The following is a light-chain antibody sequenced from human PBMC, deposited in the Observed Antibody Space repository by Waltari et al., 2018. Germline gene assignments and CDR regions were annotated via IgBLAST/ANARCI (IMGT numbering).Light chain of an antibody. CDR1: SGSVSTTYY. Sequence: QTVVTQEPSFSVSPGGTVTLTCGLRSGSVSTTYYPSWYQQTPGQAPRPLLYSTHTRSSGVPDRFSGSILGNKAALTITGAQADDESDYYCVLYMGGGILFGGGTKLTVL. CDR3: VLYMGGGIL. J-gene: IGLJ3*02. V-gene: IGLV8-61*01. CDR2: STH.